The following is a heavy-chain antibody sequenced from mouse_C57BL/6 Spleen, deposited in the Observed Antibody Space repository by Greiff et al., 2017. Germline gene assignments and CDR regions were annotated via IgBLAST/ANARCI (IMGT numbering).Heavy chain of an antibody. CDR1: GYTFTSYW. J-gene: IGHJ4*01. V-gene: IGHV1-59*01. CDR3: ARRGARGAMDY. Sequence: VQLQQPGAELVRPGTSVKLSCKASGYTFTSYWMHWVQQRPGQGLEWIGVIDPSDSYTNSNQKFKGKATLTVDTSSSPAYMQLSSLTSEDSAVYDCARRGARGAMDYGGQGTSVTVSS. CDR2: IDPSDSYT.